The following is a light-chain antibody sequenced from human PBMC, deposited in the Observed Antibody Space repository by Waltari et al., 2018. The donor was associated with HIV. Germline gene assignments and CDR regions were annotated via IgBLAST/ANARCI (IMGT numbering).Light chain of an antibody. CDR2: KAS. J-gene: IGKJ1*01. Sequence: DIQMTQSPSTLSASVGDRVTITCRDSQSICSWLAWYQHKPGKAPKLLIYKASTLESGVPSRFSGSGSGTEFTLTISSLKPDDFSTYYCQQYDSYLWTFGQGTKVE. CDR3: QQYDSYLWT. V-gene: IGKV1-5*03. CDR1: QSICSW.